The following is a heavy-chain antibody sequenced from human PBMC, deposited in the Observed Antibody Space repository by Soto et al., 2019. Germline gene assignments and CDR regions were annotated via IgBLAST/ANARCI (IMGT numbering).Heavy chain of an antibody. CDR2: ISGSGGTT. Sequence: QAQGKGLEWVSDISGSGGTTEYADSVKGRFTISRDNSKNMVYLQMNSLRAEDTAVYYCAKDRTSSGLARLDPCGWGTVLPVSS. D-gene: IGHD6-25*01. CDR3: AKDRTSSGLARLDP. V-gene: IGHV3-23*01. J-gene: IGHJ5*02.